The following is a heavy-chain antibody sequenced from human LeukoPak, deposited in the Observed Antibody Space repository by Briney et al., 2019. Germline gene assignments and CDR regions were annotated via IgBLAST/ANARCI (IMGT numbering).Heavy chain of an antibody. J-gene: IGHJ6*02. V-gene: IGHV4-61*08. Sequence: SQTLSLTCTVSGGSISSGGYYWSWIRQPPGKGLEWIGYIYYSGSTNYNPSLKSRVTISVDTSKNQFSLKLSSVTAADTAVYYCARSVDTAMGYGMDVWGQGTTVTVSS. CDR2: IYYSGST. CDR3: ARSVDTAMGYGMDV. CDR1: GGSISSGGYY. D-gene: IGHD5-18*01.